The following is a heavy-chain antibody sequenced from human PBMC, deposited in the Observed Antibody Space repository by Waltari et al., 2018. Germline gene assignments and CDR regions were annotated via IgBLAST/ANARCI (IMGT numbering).Heavy chain of an antibody. CDR2: INAGNGNT. J-gene: IGHJ4*02. CDR1: GYTFTSYA. Sequence: QVQLVQSGAEVKKPGASVKVSCKASGYTFTSYAMHWVRQAPGQRLEWMGWINAGNGNTKYSQKFQGRVTISVDTSKNQFSLKLSSVTAADTAVYYCARGRRTGTIPEFDYWGQGTLVTVSS. CDR3: ARGRRTGTIPEFDY. V-gene: IGHV1-3*01. D-gene: IGHD1-7*01.